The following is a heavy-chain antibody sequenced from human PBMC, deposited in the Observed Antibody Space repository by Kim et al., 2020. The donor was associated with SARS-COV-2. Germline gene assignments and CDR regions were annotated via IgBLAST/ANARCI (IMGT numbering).Heavy chain of an antibody. D-gene: IGHD6-13*01. Sequence: GGSLRLSCAASGFTLSSYAMSWVRQAPGKGLEWGSGISAGGGTAHGDSVKGRLTISRDNSQNTLFLQMNSLSVEDTAVYYCAKSSGQLVRSGAFDIWGQEEMVTVA. CDR2: ISAGGGT. V-gene: IGHV3-23*01. CDR1: GFTLSSYA. J-gene: IGHJ3*02. CDR3: AKSSGQLVRSGAFDI.